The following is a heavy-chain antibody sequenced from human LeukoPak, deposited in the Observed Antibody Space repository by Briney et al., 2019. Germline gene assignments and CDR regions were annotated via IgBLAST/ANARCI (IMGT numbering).Heavy chain of an antibody. D-gene: IGHD2-2*01. CDR2: VYTSGTT. CDR1: GGSISSGSYY. V-gene: IGHV4-61*02. CDR3: ARDLGTSSWFDP. J-gene: IGHJ5*02. Sequence: PSQTLSLTCTVSGGSISSGSYYWHWLRQPAGTGLEWIGRVYTSGTTTYNPSLKSRVTISVDTSRNQFSLNLNSVTAADTAVYYCARDLGTSSWFDPWGQGTLVTVSS.